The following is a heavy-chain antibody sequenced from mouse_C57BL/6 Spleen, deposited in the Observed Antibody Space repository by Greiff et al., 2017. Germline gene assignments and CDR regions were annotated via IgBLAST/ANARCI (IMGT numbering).Heavy chain of an antibody. V-gene: IGHV1-69*01. CDR2: IDPSDSYT. J-gene: IGHJ2*01. D-gene: IGHD2-5*01. CDR1: GYTFTSYW. Sequence: QVQLKQPGAELVMPGASVKLSCKASGYTFTSYWMHWVKQRPGQGLEWIGEIDPSDSYTNYNQKFKGKSTLTVDKSSSTAYMQLSSLTSEDSAVYYCARKGLDYSNFDYWGQGTTLTVSS. CDR3: ARKGLDYSNFDY.